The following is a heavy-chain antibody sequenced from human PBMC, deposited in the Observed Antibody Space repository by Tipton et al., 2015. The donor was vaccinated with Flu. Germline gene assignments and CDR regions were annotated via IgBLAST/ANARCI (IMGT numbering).Heavy chain of an antibody. Sequence: SLRLSCAASGFTVSSNYMSWVRQAPGKGLEWVSVIYSGGSTYYADSVKGRFTISRDNSKNTLYLQMNSLRAEDTAVYYCASSSGWYSLFDYWGQGTLVTVSS. CDR3: ASSSGWYSLFDY. CDR2: IYSGGST. J-gene: IGHJ4*02. CDR1: GFTVSSNY. D-gene: IGHD6-19*01. V-gene: IGHV3-53*01.